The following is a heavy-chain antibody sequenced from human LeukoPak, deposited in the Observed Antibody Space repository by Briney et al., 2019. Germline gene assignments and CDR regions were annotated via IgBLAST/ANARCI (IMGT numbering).Heavy chain of an antibody. D-gene: IGHD1-7*01. V-gene: IGHV4-39*07. CDR1: GGSISSSSYY. J-gene: IGHJ4*02. CDR3: ARGFNWNYPL. CDR2: IYYSGTT. Sequence: KTSETLSLTCTVSGGSISSSSYYWGWIRQPPGKGLEWIGSIYYSGTTYYNPSLKSRVTISVDTSKNQFSLKLSSVTAADTAVYYCARGFNWNYPLWGQGTLVTVSS.